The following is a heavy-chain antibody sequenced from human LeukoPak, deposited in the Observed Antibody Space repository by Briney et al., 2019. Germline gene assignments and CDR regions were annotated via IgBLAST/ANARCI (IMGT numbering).Heavy chain of an antibody. V-gene: IGHV3-33*06. CDR2: LWYDGSNE. J-gene: IGHJ6*03. D-gene: IGHD4-17*01. Sequence: GGSLRLSCVASGFTFRSYGMHWVRQAPGKGLEWLSLLWYDGSNEYYADSVKGRFTISRDNSKNTLYLQMNSLRAEDTAVYYCAKGMTTGPRSVYHYMDVWGKGTSVTVSS. CDR3: AKGMTTGPRSVYHYMDV. CDR1: GFTFRSYG.